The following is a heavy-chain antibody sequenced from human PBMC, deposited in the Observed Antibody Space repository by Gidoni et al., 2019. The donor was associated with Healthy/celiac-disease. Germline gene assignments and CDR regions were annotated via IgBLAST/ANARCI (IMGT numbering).Heavy chain of an antibody. CDR1: GGTFSSYA. D-gene: IGHD3-16*02. CDR2: IIPIFGTA. V-gene: IGHV1-69*01. J-gene: IGHJ5*02. CDR3: ARGPDSIMITFGGVIDEWGWFDP. Sequence: QVQLVQSGAEVKKPGSSVKVSCKASGGTFSSYAISWVRQAPGQGLEWMGGIIPIFGTANYAQKFQGRVTITADESTSTAYMELSSLRSEDTAVYYCARGPDSIMITFGGVIDEWGWFDPWGQGTLVTVSS.